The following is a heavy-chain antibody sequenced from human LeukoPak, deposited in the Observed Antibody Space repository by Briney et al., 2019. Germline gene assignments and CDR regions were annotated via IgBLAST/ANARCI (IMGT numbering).Heavy chain of an antibody. D-gene: IGHD2-21*01. CDR1: GFTFSDYY. J-gene: IGHJ3*02. CDR2: ISSSGSTI. V-gene: IGHV3-11*04. CDR3: ARQRAVVVIAKGAFDI. Sequence: GGSLRLSCAASGFTFSDYYMSWIRQAPGKGLEWVSYISSSGSTIYYADSVKGRFTISRDNAKNSLYLQMNSLRAEDTAVYYCARQRAVVVIAKGAFDIWGQGTMVTVSS.